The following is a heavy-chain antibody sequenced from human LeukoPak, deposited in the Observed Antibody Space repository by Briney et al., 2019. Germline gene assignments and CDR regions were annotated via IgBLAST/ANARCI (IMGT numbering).Heavy chain of an antibody. Sequence: GASVKVSCKASAYTFTGYYMHWVRQAPGQGLEWMGWINPDSGGTNYAQKFQGRVTITADKSTSTAYMELSSLRSEDTAVYYCARVRTVTSHDAFDIWGQGTMVTVSS. D-gene: IGHD4-17*01. CDR2: INPDSGGT. CDR1: AYTFTGYY. V-gene: IGHV1-2*02. J-gene: IGHJ3*02. CDR3: ARVRTVTSHDAFDI.